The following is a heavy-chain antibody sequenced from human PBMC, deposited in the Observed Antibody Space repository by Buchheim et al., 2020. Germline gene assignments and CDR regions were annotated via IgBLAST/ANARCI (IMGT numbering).Heavy chain of an antibody. D-gene: IGHD6-19*01. V-gene: IGHV4-61*02. CDR2: IYTSGST. CDR1: GGSISSGSYY. CDR3: ASSSSGWTYYFDY. Sequence: QVQLQESGPGLVKPSQTLSLTCTVSGGSISSGSYYWSWIRQPAGKGLEWIGRIYTSGSTNYNPSLKSRVTISVDTSKNQFSLKLSSVTAADTAVYYCASSSSGWTYYFDYWGQGTL. J-gene: IGHJ4*02.